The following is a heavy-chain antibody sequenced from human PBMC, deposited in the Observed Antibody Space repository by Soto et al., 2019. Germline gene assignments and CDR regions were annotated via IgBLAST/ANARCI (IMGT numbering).Heavy chain of an antibody. Sequence: QVQLVQSVAEVKKPGSSVKVSCKASGGTFSSYTISWVRQAPGQGLEWMGRIIPILGIANYAQKFQGRVTITADKSTSTAYMELSSLRSEDTAVYYCARDLMGYCSGGSCFYYYYYYMDVWGKGTTVTVSS. CDR3: ARDLMGYCSGGSCFYYYYYYMDV. V-gene: IGHV1-69*08. CDR2: IIPILGIA. D-gene: IGHD2-15*01. J-gene: IGHJ6*03. CDR1: GGTFSSYT.